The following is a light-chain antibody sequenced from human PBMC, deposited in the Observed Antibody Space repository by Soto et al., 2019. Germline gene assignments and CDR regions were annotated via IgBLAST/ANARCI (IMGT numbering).Light chain of an antibody. V-gene: IGKV1-9*01. CDR2: AAS. CDR1: RGISSY. Sequence: DIHLTQSPSFLAASVGDRVNITCRASRGISSYLAWYQQKPGKAPKLLIYAASTLQTGVPSRFSGSGSGTEFTLTISSLQPEDFATYYCQQLNSYLITFGQGTRLEIK. CDR3: QQLNSYLIT. J-gene: IGKJ5*01.